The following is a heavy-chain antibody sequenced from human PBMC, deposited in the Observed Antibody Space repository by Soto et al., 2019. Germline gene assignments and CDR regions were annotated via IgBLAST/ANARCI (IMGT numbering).Heavy chain of an antibody. Sequence: SETLSLTCTVSGGSISNYYWSWIRQPAGQGLQLIGYIYYSGSTNYNPSLKSRVTISVDTSKNQFSLKLSSVTAADTAVYYCGRVGRTSWNGGGDEWGQGTLVTVSS. CDR1: GGSISNYY. J-gene: IGHJ4*02. V-gene: IGHV4-59*01. CDR2: IYYSGST. CDR3: GRVGRTSWNGGGDE. D-gene: IGHD1-1*01.